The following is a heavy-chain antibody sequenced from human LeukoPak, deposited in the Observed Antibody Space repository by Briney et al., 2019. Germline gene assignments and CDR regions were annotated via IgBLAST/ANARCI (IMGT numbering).Heavy chain of an antibody. CDR2: ISGSGDRT. J-gene: IGHJ4*02. V-gene: IGHV3-23*01. D-gene: IGHD1-14*01. CDR1: GFTFNSYA. Sequence: PGGSLRLSCAASGFTFNSYAMSWVRQAPGKGLEWVSTISGSGDRTSYADSVKGRFTISRDNSKNTVYLQMNSLRPEDTAVYYCARSQGSTYNPRSGFDYWGQGTLVTVSS. CDR3: ARSQGSTYNPRSGFDY.